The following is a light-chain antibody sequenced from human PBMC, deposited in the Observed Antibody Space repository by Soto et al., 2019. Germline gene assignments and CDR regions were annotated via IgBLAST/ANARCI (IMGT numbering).Light chain of an antibody. CDR3: QQYNSYWT. CDR2: KAS. J-gene: IGKJ1*01. Sequence: DIKRTQFPSTLSASVGDRVTITCRAIKSISSSLAGYQQKPGKAPKVLIYKASSLERGVPSRFSGSGSGTEITLTISSMQPDDFATYYCQQYNSYWTFGQGTKVEIK. CDR1: KSISSS. V-gene: IGKV1-5*03.